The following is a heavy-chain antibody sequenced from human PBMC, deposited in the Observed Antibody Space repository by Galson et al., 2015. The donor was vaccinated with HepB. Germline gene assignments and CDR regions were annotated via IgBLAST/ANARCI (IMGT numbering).Heavy chain of an antibody. Sequence: SLRLSCAASGFTFSNAWMNWVRQAPGKGLEWVGRIKSKTDGGTTDYAAPVKGRFTISRDDSKNTLYLQMNSLKTEDTAVYYCTTETYYYDSSGYSDAFDIWGQGTMVTVSS. CDR2: IKSKTDGGTT. CDR3: TTETYYYDSSGYSDAFDI. CDR1: GFTFSNAW. V-gene: IGHV3-15*07. J-gene: IGHJ3*02. D-gene: IGHD3-22*01.